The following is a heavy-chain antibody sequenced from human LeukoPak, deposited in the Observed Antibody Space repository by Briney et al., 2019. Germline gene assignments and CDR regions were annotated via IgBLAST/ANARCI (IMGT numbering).Heavy chain of an antibody. V-gene: IGHV3-33*01. J-gene: IGHJ4*02. CDR2: IWYDGSNK. D-gene: IGHD3-22*01. Sequence: GGSLRLSCAASGFTFSSYGMHWVRQAPGKGLEWVAIIWYDGSNKYYADSVKGRFTISRDNSKNTLYLQMNSLRAEDTAVYYCARAHDYCASSGPFDYWGQGTLVTVSS. CDR1: GFTFSSYG. CDR3: ARAHDYCASSGPFDY.